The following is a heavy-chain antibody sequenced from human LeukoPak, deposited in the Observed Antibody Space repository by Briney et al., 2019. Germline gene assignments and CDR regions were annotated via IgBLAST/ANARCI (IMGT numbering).Heavy chain of an antibody. CDR2: MNPNSGNT. D-gene: IGHD5-12*01. V-gene: IGHV1-8*01. CDR3: ARALRWLRFFDY. Sequence: ASVKVSCKASGYTFTSYDINWVRQATGQGLEWMGWMNPNSGNTGYAQKFQGRVTMTRNTSISTAYMELSSLRSEDTAVYYCARALRWLRFFDYWGQGTLVTVSS. CDR1: GYTFTSYD. J-gene: IGHJ4*02.